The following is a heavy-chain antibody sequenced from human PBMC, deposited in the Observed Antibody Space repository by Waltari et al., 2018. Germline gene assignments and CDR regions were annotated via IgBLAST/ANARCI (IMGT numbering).Heavy chain of an antibody. V-gene: IGHV1-3*01. J-gene: IGHJ4*02. CDR2: INAGNGNT. D-gene: IGHD1-26*01. CDR3: ARGARYYFDY. Sequence: QVQLVQSGAEVKKPGASVKVSCKASGYTFTRYAMHWVRKAPGQRLEWMGWINAGNGNTKYSQKFQGRVTITRDTSASTAYMELSSLRSEDTAVYYCARGARYYFDYWGQGTLVTVSS. CDR1: GYTFTRYA.